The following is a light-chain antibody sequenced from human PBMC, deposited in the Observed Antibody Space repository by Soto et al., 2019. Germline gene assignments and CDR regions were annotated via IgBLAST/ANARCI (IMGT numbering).Light chain of an antibody. CDR3: SSHTISSALQV. V-gene: IGLV2-14*01. CDR2: EVS. Sequence: QSALTQPASVSGSPGQSITISCTGTSSDVGGYNYVSWYQQHPGKAPKVMIYEVSNRPSGVSNRFSGSKSGNTASLTISGLQAEDEADYYCSSHTISSALQVFGTGTKLTVL. CDR1: SSDVGGYNY. J-gene: IGLJ1*01.